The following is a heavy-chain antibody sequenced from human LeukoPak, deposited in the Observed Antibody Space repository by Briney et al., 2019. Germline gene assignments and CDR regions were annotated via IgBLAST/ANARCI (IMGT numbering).Heavy chain of an antibody. CDR2: ISYDGSNK. D-gene: IGHD2/OR15-2a*01. CDR1: GFTFSSYA. Sequence: TGGSLRLSCAASGFTFSSYAMHWVRQAPGKGLEWVAVISYDGSNKYYADSVKGRFTISRDNSKNTLYLQMNSLRAEDTAVYYCAKLLHWGQGTLVTVSS. CDR3: AKLLH. J-gene: IGHJ4*02. V-gene: IGHV3-30-3*02.